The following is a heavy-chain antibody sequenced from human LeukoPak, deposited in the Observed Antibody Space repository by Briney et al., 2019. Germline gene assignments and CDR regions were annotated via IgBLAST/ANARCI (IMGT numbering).Heavy chain of an antibody. Sequence: KASETLSLTCTVSGGSISSYYWTWIRQPPGKGLEWIGYIYYSGSTNYNPSLKSRVTISVDTSKNQFSLKLNSVTAADTAVYYCARRKTIFDAFDIWGQGTMVTVSS. CDR2: IYYSGST. V-gene: IGHV4-59*08. CDR1: GGSISSYY. CDR3: ARRKTIFDAFDI. D-gene: IGHD3-9*01. J-gene: IGHJ3*02.